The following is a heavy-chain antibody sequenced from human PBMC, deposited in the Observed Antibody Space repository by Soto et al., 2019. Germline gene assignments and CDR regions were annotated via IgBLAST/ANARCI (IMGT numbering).Heavy chain of an antibody. CDR1: GVSIISGGYY. Sequence: SETLSLTCTVSGVSIISGGYYWSLIRQHPGKGLEWIGYTYYSGSTYYNPSLKSRVTISVDTSKNQFSLKLSSVTAADTAVYYCATLPPGGAFFGVFDYWSRGTLVTVSS. CDR2: TYYSGST. CDR3: ATLPPGGAFFGVFDY. J-gene: IGHJ4*02. D-gene: IGHD3-10*01. V-gene: IGHV4-31*03.